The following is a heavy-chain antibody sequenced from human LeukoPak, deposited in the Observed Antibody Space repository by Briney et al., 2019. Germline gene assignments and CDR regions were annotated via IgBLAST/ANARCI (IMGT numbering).Heavy chain of an antibody. CDR3: ARMVVVPAANRYNWFDP. D-gene: IGHD2-2*01. J-gene: IGHJ5*02. CDR2: MNPNSGNT. V-gene: IGHV1-8*01. Sequence: GASLKVSSKASGYTFTIYDINWGRQAPGQGLEWMGWMNPNSGNTGYTQKFQGRVTMTRNTSISTAYMELSSLRSEDTAVYYCARMVVVPAANRYNWFDPWGQGTLVTVSS. CDR1: GYTFTIYD.